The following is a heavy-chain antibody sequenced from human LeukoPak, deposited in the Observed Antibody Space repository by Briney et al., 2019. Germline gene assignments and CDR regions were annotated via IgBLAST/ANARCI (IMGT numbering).Heavy chain of an antibody. V-gene: IGHV6-1*01. CDR1: GDSXSINSAA. CDR2: XXQRSKXYX. Sequence: QSQTLSLTCAISGDSXSINSAAWNWIRQSPSRXXXXXXXXXQRSKXYXDXXXSXXXXXTINPDISKNXFSLQLNSVTPEDTAVYXXARSPSPYSSGWYFDYWGQGTLVTVSS. D-gene: IGHD6-19*01. CDR3: ARSPSPYSSGWYFDY. J-gene: IGHJ4*02.